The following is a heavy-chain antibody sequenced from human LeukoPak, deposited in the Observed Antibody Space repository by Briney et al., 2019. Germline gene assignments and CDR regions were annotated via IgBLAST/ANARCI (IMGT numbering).Heavy chain of an antibody. CDR2: INHSGST. J-gene: IGHJ4*02. D-gene: IGHD6-13*01. Sequence: SETLSLTCAVYGGSFSGYYWSWIRQPPGKGPEWIGEINHSGSTNYNPSLKSRVIISVDTSKNQFSLKLSSVTAADTAVYYCARAPFSSSWYNYWGQGTLVTVSS. CDR1: GGSFSGYY. CDR3: ARAPFSSSWYNY. V-gene: IGHV4-34*01.